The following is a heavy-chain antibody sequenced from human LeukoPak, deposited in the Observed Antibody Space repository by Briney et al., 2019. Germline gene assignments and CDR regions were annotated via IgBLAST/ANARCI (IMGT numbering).Heavy chain of an antibody. Sequence: PGGSLRLSCAASGFTFSSYSMNWVRQAPGKGLEWVSSISSSSSYMYYADSVKGRFTISRDNAKNSLYLQMNSLRAEDTAVYYCARDQIDYDSSGYYRVRGAFDIWGQGTMVTVSS. CDR1: GFTFSSYS. CDR2: ISSSSSYM. J-gene: IGHJ3*02. CDR3: ARDQIDYDSSGYYRVRGAFDI. V-gene: IGHV3-21*01. D-gene: IGHD3-22*01.